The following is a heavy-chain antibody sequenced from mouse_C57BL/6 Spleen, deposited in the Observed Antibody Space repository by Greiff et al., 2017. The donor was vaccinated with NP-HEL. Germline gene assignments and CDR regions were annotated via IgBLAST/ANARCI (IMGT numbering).Heavy chain of an antibody. CDR1: GFTFSSYG. CDR3: ARHGTGTEFAY. Sequence: VQLQQSGGDLVKPGGSLKLSCAASGFTFSSYGMSWVRQTPDKRLEWVATISSGGSYTYYPDSVKGRFTISRDNAKNTLYLQMSSLKSEDTAMYYCARHGTGTEFAYWGQGTLVTVSA. V-gene: IGHV5-6*01. D-gene: IGHD4-1*01. CDR2: ISSGGSYT. J-gene: IGHJ3*01.